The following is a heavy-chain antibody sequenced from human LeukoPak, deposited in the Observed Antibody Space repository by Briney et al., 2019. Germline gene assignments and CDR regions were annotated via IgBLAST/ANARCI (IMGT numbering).Heavy chain of an antibody. J-gene: IGHJ4*02. CDR3: ARDPPAYPCTTTRCYPEVDY. CDR2: IKPNTGGT. CDR1: GYTFSGNF. Sequence: ASVKVSCKASGYTFSGNFIHWVRQAPGLGLEWMGWIKPNTGGTNSAEKFQGRVTLTRDTSLTTAYMELTSLRSDDTAVYYCARDPPAYPCTTTRCYPEVDYWGQGTLVTVSS. V-gene: IGHV1-2*02. D-gene: IGHD2-2*01.